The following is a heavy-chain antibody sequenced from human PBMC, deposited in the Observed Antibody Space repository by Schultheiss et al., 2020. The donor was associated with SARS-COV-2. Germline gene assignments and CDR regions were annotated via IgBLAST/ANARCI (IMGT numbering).Heavy chain of an antibody. CDR1: GSSISSGYY. D-gene: IGHD2-21*02. CDR3: VRVAVVTVNWFDP. Sequence: SETLSLTCAVSGSSISSGYYWGWIRQTPGKGLEWIGSTYHGGTTHYNPSLKSRVTISVDTSKNQFSLKLSPVTDADTAVYCCVRVAVVTVNWFDPWGQGTLVTVSS. V-gene: IGHV4-38-2*01. CDR2: TYHGGTT. J-gene: IGHJ5*02.